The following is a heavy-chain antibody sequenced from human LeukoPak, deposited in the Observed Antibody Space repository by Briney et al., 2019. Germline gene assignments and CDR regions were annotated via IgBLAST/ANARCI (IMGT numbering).Heavy chain of an antibody. V-gene: IGHV1-8*01. J-gene: IGHJ5*02. Sequence: ASVKVSCKASGYTFTSYDINWVRQATGQGLEWMGWMNPNSGNTGYAQKFQGRVTMTRNTSISTAYMELSSPRSEDTAVYYCARGLHGLWFGGGYWFDPWGQGTLVTVSS. D-gene: IGHD3-10*01. CDR2: MNPNSGNT. CDR3: ARGLHGLWFGGGYWFDP. CDR1: GYTFTSYD.